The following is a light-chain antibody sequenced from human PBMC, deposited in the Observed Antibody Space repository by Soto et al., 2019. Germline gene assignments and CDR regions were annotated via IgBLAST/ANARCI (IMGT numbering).Light chain of an antibody. Sequence: DIQMTQSPSSLSASVGDRVTITCRASQSVSNYLSWYQQKPGKAPKLLIYGASTLESVVPSRFSGSGSGTDFTLTISSLQPEDIATYYCQQSYRLPSTVGGGTRVEI. J-gene: IGKJ4*01. V-gene: IGKV1-39*01. CDR2: GAS. CDR1: QSVSNY. CDR3: QQSYRLPST.